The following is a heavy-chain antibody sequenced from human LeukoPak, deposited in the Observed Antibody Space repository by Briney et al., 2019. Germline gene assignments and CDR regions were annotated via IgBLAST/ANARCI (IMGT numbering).Heavy chain of an antibody. D-gene: IGHD3-10*01. Sequence: GGSLRLSCAASGFTFSNYGTYWVRQAPGEGLEWVSAVTGGGTGTYYADSVKGRFTISRDNSKNTLYLQMNSLRAEDTAVYFCAKRYYGSETYFALDIWGQGTVVTVSS. CDR1: GFTFSNYG. CDR2: VTGGGTGT. J-gene: IGHJ3*02. V-gene: IGHV3-23*01. CDR3: AKRYYGSETYFALDI.